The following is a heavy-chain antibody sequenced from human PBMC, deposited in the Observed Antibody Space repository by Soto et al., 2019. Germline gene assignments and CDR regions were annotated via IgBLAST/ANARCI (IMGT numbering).Heavy chain of an antibody. V-gene: IGHV1-18*01. CDR1: GYIFTTYV. CDR2: ISAHNGNT. CDR3: ARGRYGDY. J-gene: IGHJ4*02. Sequence: QVHLVQSGAEVKKPGASVKVSCKGSGYIFTTYVITWVRQAPGQGLEWMGWISAHNGNTNYAQKLQGRFTVTRDTSTSTAYMELRNLRSDDSAVYYCARGRYGDYWGQGALVTVSS. D-gene: IGHD1-1*01.